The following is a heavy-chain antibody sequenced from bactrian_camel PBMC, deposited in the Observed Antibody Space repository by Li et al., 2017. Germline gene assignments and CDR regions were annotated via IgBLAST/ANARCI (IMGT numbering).Heavy chain of an antibody. Sequence: VQLVESGGGLVQPGGSLRLSCAASGFSFSSYVMTWVRQAPGKGLEWVCSIYKDGTRTFYPTSVKGRFTISRDNAKNTVYLQMSSLKPEDTAAYACVRVGDYYEGNYWGQGTQVTVS. CDR3: VRVGDYYEGNY. D-gene: IGHD3*01. CDR2: IYKDGTRT. V-gene: IGHV3S6*01. CDR1: GFSFSSYV. J-gene: IGHJ4*01.